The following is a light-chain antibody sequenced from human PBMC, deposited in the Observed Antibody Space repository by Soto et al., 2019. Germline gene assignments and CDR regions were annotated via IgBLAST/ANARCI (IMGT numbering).Light chain of an antibody. V-gene: IGKV1-17*01. J-gene: IGKJ1*01. CDR1: QGIRND. CDR2: AAS. Sequence: DIQMTQSPSSLSVSVGDRVTITCRASQGIRNDLGWYQQKPGKAPKRLIYAASSLQSGVPSRFSGSGSGTEFILTISSLQADDFATYYCQQYNTFSTFGQGTKVDIK. CDR3: QQYNTFST.